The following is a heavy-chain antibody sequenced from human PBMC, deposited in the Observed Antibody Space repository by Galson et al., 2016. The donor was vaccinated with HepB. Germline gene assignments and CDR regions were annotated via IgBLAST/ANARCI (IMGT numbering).Heavy chain of an antibody. CDR2: SRSKADSHVT. V-gene: IGHV3-72*01. Sequence: SLRLSCAVSGFIFSDHYMDWVRQAPGKGLEWVGRSRSKADSHVTEYAASARGRFTISRDDSKNSLYLQMNSLKTEDTAVYYCVRSYYDWGQGTLVTVSS. CDR1: GFIFSDHY. D-gene: IGHD3-10*01. CDR3: VRSYYD. J-gene: IGHJ4*02.